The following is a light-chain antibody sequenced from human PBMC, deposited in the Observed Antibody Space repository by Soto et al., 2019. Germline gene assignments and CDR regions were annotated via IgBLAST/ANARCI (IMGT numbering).Light chain of an antibody. Sequence: IQLTQSPSSLSASVGDRVTITCRASHGISSYLAWYQQKPGKALKLLIYAASTLQSGVPSRFSGSGSGTDFTLTISSLQPEDFATYCCQQLNTYPITFGQGTRLEIK. CDR3: QQLNTYPIT. V-gene: IGKV1-9*01. CDR1: HGISSY. J-gene: IGKJ5*01. CDR2: AAS.